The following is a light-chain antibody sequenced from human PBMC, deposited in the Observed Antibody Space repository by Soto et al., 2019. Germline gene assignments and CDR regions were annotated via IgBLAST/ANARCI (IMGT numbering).Light chain of an antibody. Sequence: QLVLTQPASVSGSPGQSITISCTGTSSDVGGYNYVSWYQHHPGKAPKFMIYEVSNRPSGVSNRFSGSKSGNTASLTISGLQAEDEATYYCSSYTSSSTLYVFGTGTKLTVL. J-gene: IGLJ1*01. V-gene: IGLV2-14*01. CDR1: SSDVGGYNY. CDR2: EVS. CDR3: SSYTSSSTLYV.